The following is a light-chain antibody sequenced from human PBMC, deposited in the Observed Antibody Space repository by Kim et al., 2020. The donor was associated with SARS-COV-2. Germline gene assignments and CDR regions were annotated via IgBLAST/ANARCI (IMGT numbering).Light chain of an antibody. CDR2: AAS. CDR3: HQYETSLLT. CDR1: QDITNNY. V-gene: IGKV3-20*01. Sequence: PPGERATLSCRASQDITNNYLAWYQHRPGQGPRLLIYAASVRATGIPDRFSGTGSGTDFTLTISRLEPEDFAVYFCHQYETSLLTFGVGTKVDIK. J-gene: IGKJ4*01.